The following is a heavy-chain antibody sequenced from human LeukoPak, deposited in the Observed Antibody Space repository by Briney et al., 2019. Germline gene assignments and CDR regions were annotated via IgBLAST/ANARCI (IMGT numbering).Heavy chain of an antibody. CDR3: TRVTAYYDYGMDV. CDR2: IKSKSDYWTT. D-gene: IGHD2-21*02. Sequence: GGSLRLSCAASGFTFSNAWMSWVRQAPGKGLEWVGRIKSKSDYWTTDYAAPVKGRFTISRDDSKNTLYLQMNSLKTEDTAMYYCTRVTAYYDYGMDVWGQGTTVTVSS. J-gene: IGHJ6*02. V-gene: IGHV3-15*01. CDR1: GFTFSNAW.